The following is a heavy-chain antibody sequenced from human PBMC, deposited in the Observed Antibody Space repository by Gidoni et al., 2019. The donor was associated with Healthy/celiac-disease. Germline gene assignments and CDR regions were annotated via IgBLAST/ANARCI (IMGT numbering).Heavy chain of an antibody. V-gene: IGHV1-24*01. Sequence: QVQLVQSGAEVKKPGASVKVSCQGSGYTLTELSMHWARQAPGKGLEWMGGFAPEDGETIYAQKFQGRVTMNEDTSTDTAYMELSSLRSEDTAVYYCATLAAADGGFDYWGQGTLVTVSS. CDR1: GYTLTELS. CDR3: ATLAAADGGFDY. J-gene: IGHJ4*02. CDR2: FAPEDGET. D-gene: IGHD6-13*01.